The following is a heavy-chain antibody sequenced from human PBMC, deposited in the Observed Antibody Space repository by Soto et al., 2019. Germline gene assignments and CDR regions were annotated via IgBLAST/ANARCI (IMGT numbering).Heavy chain of an antibody. CDR3: ARLVVVAPVANA. J-gene: IGHJ5*02. V-gene: IGHV4-39*02. D-gene: IGHD2-2*01. CDR2: IFYTGTT. CDR1: GGSISYNSYY. Sequence: SETLSLTCSVSGGSISYNSYYWGWIRQPPGKGLEWVGGIFYTGTTYHSPSLKDRVTISVDTSKNSFSLNLTSVTAADTAVYFCARLVVVAPVANAWGQGTLVTVSS.